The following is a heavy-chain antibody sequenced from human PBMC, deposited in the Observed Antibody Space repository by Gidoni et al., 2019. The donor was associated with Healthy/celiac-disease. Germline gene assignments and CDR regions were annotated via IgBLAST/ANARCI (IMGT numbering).Heavy chain of an antibody. CDR3: ASQSLGELSLFPPSYYYYGMDV. CDR2: ISAYNGNT. V-gene: IGHV1-18*01. J-gene: IGHJ6*02. CDR1: GYTFTSYG. D-gene: IGHD3-16*02. Sequence: QVQLVQSGAEVKKPGASVKVSCKASGYTFTSYGISWVRQAPGQGLEWMGWISAYNGNTNYAQKLQGRVTMTTDTSTSTAYMELRSLRSDDTAVYYCASQSLGELSLFPPSYYYYGMDVWGQGTTVTVSS.